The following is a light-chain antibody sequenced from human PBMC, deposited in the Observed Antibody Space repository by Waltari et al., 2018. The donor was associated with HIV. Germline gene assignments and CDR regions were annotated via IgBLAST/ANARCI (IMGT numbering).Light chain of an antibody. CDR2: RNN. CDR1: SNNVGFQV. V-gene: IGLV10-54*04. J-gene: IGLJ3*02. CDR3: SAWDSSLNVWM. Sequence: QAGLPHPPSVSKALRQPAPLTCTGNSNNVGFQVAAWQQHHQGHPPRLLSYRNNNRPSGISERFSASRSGNTASLTITGLQPEDEADYYCSAWDSSLNVWMFGGGTKVTVL.